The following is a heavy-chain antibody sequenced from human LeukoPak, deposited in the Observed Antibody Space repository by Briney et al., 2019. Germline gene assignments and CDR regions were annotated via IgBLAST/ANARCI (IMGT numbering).Heavy chain of an antibody. V-gene: IGHV4-59*01. CDR1: GGSISSYY. CDR3: ARARAAGFDP. D-gene: IGHD2-15*01. J-gene: IGHJ5*02. CDR2: IYHRGST. Sequence: PSETLSLTCTVSGGSISSYYWSWLRQPPGKGREGVGYIYHRGSTNYNPSLKSRVTISVDTSKNQFSLKLSSGTAADTAVYYCARARAAGFDPWGQGTLVTVSS.